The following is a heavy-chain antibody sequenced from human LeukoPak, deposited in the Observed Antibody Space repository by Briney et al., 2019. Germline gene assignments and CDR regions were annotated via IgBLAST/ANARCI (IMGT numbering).Heavy chain of an antibody. J-gene: IGHJ6*02. Sequence: ASVKVSCKASGYTFTSYAMHWVRQAPGQRLEWMGWINAGNGNTKYSQKFQGRVTITRDTSTSTAYMELSSLRSEDTAVYYCARVKVNQLLHHYYYGMDVWGQGTTVTVSS. V-gene: IGHV1-3*01. CDR2: INAGNGNT. CDR3: ARVKVNQLLHHYYYGMDV. CDR1: GYTFTSYA. D-gene: IGHD2-2*01.